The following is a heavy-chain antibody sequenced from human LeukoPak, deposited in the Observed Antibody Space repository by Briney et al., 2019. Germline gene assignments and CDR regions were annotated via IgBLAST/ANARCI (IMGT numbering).Heavy chain of an antibody. Sequence: ASVKVSCKASGYTFTCYYMHWVRQAPGQGLEWMGRINPNSGGTNYAQKFQGRVTMTRDTSISTAYMELSRLRSEDTAVYYCARPRMVMGSSWPLFDYWGQGTLVTVSS. CDR1: GYTFTCYY. CDR3: ARPRMVMGSSWPLFDY. CDR2: INPNSGGT. V-gene: IGHV1-2*06. J-gene: IGHJ4*02. D-gene: IGHD6-13*01.